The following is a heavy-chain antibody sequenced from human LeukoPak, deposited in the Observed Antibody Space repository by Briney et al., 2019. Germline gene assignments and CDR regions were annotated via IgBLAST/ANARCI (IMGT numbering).Heavy chain of an antibody. Sequence: PSGTLSLTCAVSGGSISSGGYSWSWIRQPPGKGLEWIGYIYHSGSTYYNPSLKSRVTISVDRSKNQFSLKLSSVTAADTAVYYCARAYDSSGFPHGAFDIWGQGTMVTVSS. CDR1: GGSISSGGYS. CDR2: IYHSGST. J-gene: IGHJ3*02. V-gene: IGHV4-30-2*01. CDR3: ARAYDSSGFPHGAFDI. D-gene: IGHD3-22*01.